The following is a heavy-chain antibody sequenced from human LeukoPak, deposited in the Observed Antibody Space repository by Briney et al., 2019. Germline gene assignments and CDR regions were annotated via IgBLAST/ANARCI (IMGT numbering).Heavy chain of an antibody. V-gene: IGHV1-2*02. CDR2: INPKSGGT. Sequence: ASVKVSCKASGYNFTDYYIHWVRQAPGQGLEWMGWINPKSGGTNYAQKFRGRVTMTRDTSISTAYMELSGLRPDDTAVYYCARGDFYSGSFLDYWGQGTLVAVSS. J-gene: IGHJ4*02. CDR3: ARGDFYSGSFLDY. CDR1: GYNFTDYY. D-gene: IGHD3-10*01.